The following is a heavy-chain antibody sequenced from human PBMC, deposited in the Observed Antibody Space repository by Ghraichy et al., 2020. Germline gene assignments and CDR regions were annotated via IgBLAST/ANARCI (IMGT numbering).Heavy chain of an antibody. J-gene: IGHJ4*02. D-gene: IGHD2-8*01. CDR1: GFSLSNARMG. CDR3: ARIPISYYYFDY. V-gene: IGHV2-26*01. Sequence: SGPTLVKPTETLTLTCTVSGFSLSNARMGVSWIRQPPGKALEWLAHIFSNDEKSYSTFLKSRLTISKDTSKSQVVLTMTNMDPVDTATYYCARIPISYYYFDYWGQGTLVTVSS. CDR2: IFSNDEK.